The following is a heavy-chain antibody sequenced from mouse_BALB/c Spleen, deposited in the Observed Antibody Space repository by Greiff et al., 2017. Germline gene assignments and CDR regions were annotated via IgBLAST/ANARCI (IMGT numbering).Heavy chain of an antibody. CDR3: ARGGSYAMDY. J-gene: IGHJ4*01. CDR1: GYTFTSYT. V-gene: IGHV1-4*01. Sequence: QVHVKQSGAELARPGASVKMSCKASGYTFTSYTMHWVKQRPGQGLEWIGYINPSSGYTNYNQKFKDKATLTADKSSSTAYMQLSSLTSEDSAVYYCARGGSYAMDYWGQGTSVTVSS. CDR2: INPSSGYT.